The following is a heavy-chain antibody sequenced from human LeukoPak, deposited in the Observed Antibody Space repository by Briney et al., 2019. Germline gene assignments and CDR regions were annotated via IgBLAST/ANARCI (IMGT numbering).Heavy chain of an antibody. CDR2: ISAYNGNT. Sequence: VASVKVSCKASGYTFTSYGISWVRQAPGQGLEWMGWISAYNGNTNYAQKLQGRVTMTTDTSTSTAYMELRSLRSDDTAVYYRARDLAYYDSSGYYYFDYWGQGTLVTVSS. CDR1: GYTFTSYG. CDR3: ARDLAYYDSSGYYYFDY. J-gene: IGHJ4*02. V-gene: IGHV1-18*01. D-gene: IGHD3-22*01.